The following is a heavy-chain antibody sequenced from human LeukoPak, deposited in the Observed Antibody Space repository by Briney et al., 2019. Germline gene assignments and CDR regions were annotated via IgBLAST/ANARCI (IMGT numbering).Heavy chain of an antibody. V-gene: IGHV4-39*07. Sequence: SETLSLTCTVSGGSISSSSYYWGWIRQPPGKGLEWIGSIYYSGSTYYKPSLKSRVTISVDTSKNQFSLRLSSVTAADTAVYFCARGYWFYFDYWGQGSLVTVSS. J-gene: IGHJ4*02. CDR1: GGSISSSSYY. D-gene: IGHD2-8*02. CDR2: IYYSGST. CDR3: ARGYWFYFDY.